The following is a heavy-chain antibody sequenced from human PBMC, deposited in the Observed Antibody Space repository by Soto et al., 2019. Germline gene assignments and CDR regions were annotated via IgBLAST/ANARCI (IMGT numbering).Heavy chain of an antibody. CDR1: GFSFSTYT. CDR2: INASGGYT. J-gene: IGHJ4*02. CDR3: AKVRSGGDCHDC. D-gene: IGHD2-21*02. V-gene: IGHV3-23*01. Sequence: PGGSLRLSCSASGFSFSTYTMNWVRLAPGKGLEWVSGINASGGYTYYPESVQGRFTISRDNSKNTLYLQMNSLRVEDTAIYYCAKVRSGGDCHDCWGQGALVTVSS.